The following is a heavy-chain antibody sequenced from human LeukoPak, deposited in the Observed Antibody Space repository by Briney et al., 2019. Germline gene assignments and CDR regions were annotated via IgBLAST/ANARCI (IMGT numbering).Heavy chain of an antibody. CDR2: INPSGGST. V-gene: IGHV1-46*01. D-gene: IGHD2-21*02. CDR3: AREEAATAKDY. J-gene: IGHJ4*02. Sequence: ASVKVSCKASGYTFTSYYMHWVRQAPGQGLEWMGIINPSGGSTSYAQKFQGRITMTRDTSTSTVYMELSSLRSEDTAVYYCAREEAATAKDYWGQGTLVTVSS. CDR1: GYTFTSYY.